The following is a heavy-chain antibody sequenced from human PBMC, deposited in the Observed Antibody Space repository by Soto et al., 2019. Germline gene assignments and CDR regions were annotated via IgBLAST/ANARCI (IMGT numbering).Heavy chain of an antibody. CDR1: GFTFSSYG. D-gene: IGHD2-15*01. V-gene: IGHV3-30*18. CDR3: AKEGYCSGGSCYSFDY. Sequence: ESGGGVVQPGRSLRLSCAASGFTFSSYGMHWVRQAPGKGLEWVAVISYDGSNKYYADSVKDRFTISRDNSKNTLYLQMNSLRAEDTAVYYCAKEGYCSGGSCYSFDYWGQGTLVTVSS. CDR2: ISYDGSNK. J-gene: IGHJ4*02.